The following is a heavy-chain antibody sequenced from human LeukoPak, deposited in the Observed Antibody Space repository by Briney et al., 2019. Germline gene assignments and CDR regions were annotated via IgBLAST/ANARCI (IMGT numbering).Heavy chain of an antibody. CDR1: GFTFSDAW. V-gene: IGHV3-74*01. D-gene: IGHD4-17*01. J-gene: IGHJ6*02. CDR3: ARDGYGDSYYYYGMDV. Sequence: GGSLRLSCAASGFTFSDAWMSWVRQAPGKGLVWVSRINSDGSSTSYADSVKGRFTISRDNAKNTLYLQMNSLRAEDTAVYYCARDGYGDSYYYYGMDVWGQGTTVTVSS. CDR2: INSDGSST.